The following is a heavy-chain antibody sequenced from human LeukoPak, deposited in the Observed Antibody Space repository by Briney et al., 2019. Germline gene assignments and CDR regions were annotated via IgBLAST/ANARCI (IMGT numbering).Heavy chain of an antibody. Sequence: ASVKVSCKASGYTFTSYGISWVRQAPGQGLERMGWISAYNGNTNYAQKLQGRVTMTTDTSTSTAYMELRSLRSDDTAVYYCARMVTIFGVVPGDYWGQGTLVAVSS. CDR2: ISAYNGNT. CDR1: GYTFTSYG. D-gene: IGHD3-3*01. V-gene: IGHV1-18*01. J-gene: IGHJ4*02. CDR3: ARMVTIFGVVPGDY.